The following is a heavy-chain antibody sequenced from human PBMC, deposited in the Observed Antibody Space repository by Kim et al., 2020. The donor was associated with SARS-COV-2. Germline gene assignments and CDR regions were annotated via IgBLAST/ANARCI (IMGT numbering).Heavy chain of an antibody. Sequence: ASVKVSCKASGYTFTSYGISWVRQAPGQGLEWMGWISAYNGNTNYAQKLQGRVTMTTDTSTSTAYMELRSLRSDDTAVYYCARDESSGWDYYYYGMDVWGQGTTVTVSS. CDR3: ARDESSGWDYYYYGMDV. D-gene: IGHD6-19*01. J-gene: IGHJ6*02. CDR1: GYTFTSYG. CDR2: ISAYNGNT. V-gene: IGHV1-18*04.